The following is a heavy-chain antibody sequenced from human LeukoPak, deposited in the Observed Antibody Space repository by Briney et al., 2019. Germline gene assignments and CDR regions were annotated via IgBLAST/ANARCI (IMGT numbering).Heavy chain of an antibody. V-gene: IGHV4-59*01. D-gene: IGHD3-10*01. Sequence: PSETLSLTCTVSGGSISSYYWSWIRQSPGKGLECIGYVHYTGSTNYNPSLKSRVTISVETSKNQFSLKLKSVTAADTAVYYCARGGYYGSGNDFRFDPWGQGTLVTVSS. J-gene: IGHJ5*02. CDR2: VHYTGST. CDR1: GGSISSYY. CDR3: ARGGYYGSGNDFRFDP.